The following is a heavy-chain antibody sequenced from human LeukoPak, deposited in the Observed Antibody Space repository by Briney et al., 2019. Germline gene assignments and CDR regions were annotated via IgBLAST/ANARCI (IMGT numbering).Heavy chain of an antibody. V-gene: IGHV4-59*08. CDR3: ARHRKPPSIPGGWFDP. J-gene: IGHJ5*02. CDR2: IYYSGST. Sequence: SETLSLTCTVSGGSISSYYWSWIRQPPGRGLEWIGYIYYSGSTNYNPSLKSRVTISVDTSKNQFSLKLSSVTAADTAVYYCARHRKPPSIPGGWFDPWGQGTLVTVSS. CDR1: GGSISSYY. D-gene: IGHD3-10*01.